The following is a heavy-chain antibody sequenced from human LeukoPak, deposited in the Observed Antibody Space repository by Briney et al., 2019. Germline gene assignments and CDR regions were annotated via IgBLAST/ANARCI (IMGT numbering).Heavy chain of an antibody. D-gene: IGHD3-16*02. Sequence: GGSLRLSCAASGFTFSSYWMSWVRQAPGKGLEWVSAISGSGGSTYYADSVKGRFTISRDNSKNTLYLQMNSLRAEDTAVYYCAKDPNYDYVWGSYRFRYWGQGTLVTVSS. CDR3: AKDPNYDYVWGSYRFRY. CDR1: GFTFSSYW. V-gene: IGHV3-23*01. CDR2: ISGSGGST. J-gene: IGHJ4*02.